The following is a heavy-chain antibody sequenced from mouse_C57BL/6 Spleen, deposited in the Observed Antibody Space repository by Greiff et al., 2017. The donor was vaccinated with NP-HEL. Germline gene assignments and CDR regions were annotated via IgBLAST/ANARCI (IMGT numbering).Heavy chain of an antibody. V-gene: IGHV1-69*01. CDR2: IDPSDSYT. J-gene: IGHJ3*01. CDR1: GYTFTSYW. CDR3: AIGGAFAY. Sequence: VQLQQPGAELVMPGASVKLSCKASGYTFTSYWMHWVKQRPGQGLEWIGEIDPSDSYTNYNQKFKGKSTLTVDKSSSTAYMQLSSLTSEDSAVYYCAIGGAFAYWGQGTLVTVSA.